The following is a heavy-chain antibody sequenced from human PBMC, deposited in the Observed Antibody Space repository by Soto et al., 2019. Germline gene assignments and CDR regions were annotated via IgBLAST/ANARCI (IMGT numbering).Heavy chain of an antibody. CDR1: GFSFSYYA. J-gene: IGHJ1*01. Sequence: QVQLVESGGGVVQPGRSLRLSCAASGFSFSYYAMHWVRQAPGKGLEWVAVIAYDASKKYYADSVKGRFTISRENSKNTLYLQINSLRDEDTAVYYCASPYCSVGSCYLTEYFHHWGQGTLVTVSS. CDR2: IAYDASKK. D-gene: IGHD2-15*01. V-gene: IGHV3-30*03. CDR3: ASPYCSVGSCYLTEYFHH.